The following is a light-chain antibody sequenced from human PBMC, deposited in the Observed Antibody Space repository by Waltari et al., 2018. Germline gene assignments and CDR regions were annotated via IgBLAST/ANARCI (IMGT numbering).Light chain of an antibody. CDR3: QQYKSYKT. CDR2: GAS. V-gene: IGKV1-5*03. Sequence: DIQMTQSPSTLSASVGDTVIISCRASQSINTSLAWYQQKPGKAPDVLIYGASNLESGVPSRFSGSGSGTEFTLTISSLQPDDFATYYCQQYKSYKTFGQGTRVEIK. CDR1: QSINTS. J-gene: IGKJ1*01.